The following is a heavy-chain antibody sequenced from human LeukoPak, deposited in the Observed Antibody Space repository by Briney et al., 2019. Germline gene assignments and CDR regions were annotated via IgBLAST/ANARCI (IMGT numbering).Heavy chain of an antibody. CDR2: ISGDGSTT. CDR3: ARASSYYDSSGYYPWWYFDL. D-gene: IGHD3-22*01. Sequence: GGSLRLSCAASGFSLRSSWMHWVRQAPGKGLVWVSRISGDGSTTRYADSVKGRFTISRDNAQNTLFLQMDSLRAEDTAVYYCARASSYYDSSGYYPWWYFDLWGRGTLVTVSS. J-gene: IGHJ2*01. CDR1: GFSLRSSW. V-gene: IGHV3-74*01.